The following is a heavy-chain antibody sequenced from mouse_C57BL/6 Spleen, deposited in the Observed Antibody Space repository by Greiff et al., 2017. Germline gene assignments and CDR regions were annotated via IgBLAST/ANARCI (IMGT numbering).Heavy chain of an antibody. D-gene: IGHD1-1*01. Sequence: VQLQQPGAELVRPGSSVKLSCKASGYTFTSYWMHWVKQRPIQGLEWIGNIDPSDSETHYNQKFKDKATLPVDTSSSTAYLQLSSLTSEDSAVYYCARSDYYVSRGYAMDYWGQGTSGTVSS. CDR1: GYTFTSYW. CDR2: IDPSDSET. CDR3: ARSDYYVSRGYAMDY. V-gene: IGHV1-52*01. J-gene: IGHJ4*01.